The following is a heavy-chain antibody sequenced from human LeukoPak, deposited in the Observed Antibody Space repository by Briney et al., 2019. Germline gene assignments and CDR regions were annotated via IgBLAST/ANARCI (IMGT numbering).Heavy chain of an antibody. D-gene: IGHD5-12*01. CDR1: GDFVSSYY. Sequence: NPSETLSPTCTVSGDFVSSYYWSWLRQSPGEGLEWIGYIHERGSTNHSPSLKSRVTMSVDTSKNQFSLKLTSVTAADTAIYFCAKSPRTVTTIFDYWGQGTLVTVSS. J-gene: IGHJ4*02. CDR2: IHERGST. V-gene: IGHV4-59*02. CDR3: AKSPRTVTTIFDY.